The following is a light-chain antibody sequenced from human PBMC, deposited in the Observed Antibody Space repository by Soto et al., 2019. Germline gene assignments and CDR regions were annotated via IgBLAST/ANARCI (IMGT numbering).Light chain of an antibody. V-gene: IGLV2-23*01. J-gene: IGLJ1*01. CDR2: EGS. CDR3: CSYAGSSTYV. Sequence: QSALTQPASVSGSPGQSITISCTGTRCDVGSYNLVSWYQQHPGKAPKLMIYEGSKRPSGVSNRFSGSKSGNTASLTISGLQAEDEADYYCCSYAGSSTYVFGTGTKSPS. CDR1: RCDVGSYNL.